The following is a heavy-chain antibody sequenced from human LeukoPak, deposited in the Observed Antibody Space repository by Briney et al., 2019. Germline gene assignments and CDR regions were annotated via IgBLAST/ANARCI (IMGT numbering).Heavy chain of an antibody. V-gene: IGHV1-2*02. CDR3: ARAKKYSSGWYYFDY. CDR1: GYTFTSYG. J-gene: IGHJ4*02. D-gene: IGHD6-19*01. Sequence: ASVKVSCKASGYTFTSYGISWVRQAPGQGLEWMGWINPNSGGTNYAQKFQGRVTMTRDTSISTAYMELSRLRSDDTAVYYCARAKKYSSGWYYFDYWGQGTLVTVSS. CDR2: INPNSGGT.